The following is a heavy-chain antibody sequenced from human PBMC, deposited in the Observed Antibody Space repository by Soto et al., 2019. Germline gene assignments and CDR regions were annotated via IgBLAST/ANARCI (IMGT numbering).Heavy chain of an antibody. Sequence: QVQLVESGGGVVPPGRSLRLSCAASGFTFSSFTMHWVRQAPGKGLEWVAVISYDDGDNKYYADSVQGRFTISRDNSKNTLYLQMNRLRPEDTAVYYCARTTFVSGTPDFDYWGQGTLVTVSS. CDR1: GFTFSSFT. D-gene: IGHD6-19*01. CDR3: ARTTFVSGTPDFDY. V-gene: IGHV3-30-3*01. J-gene: IGHJ4*02. CDR2: ISYDDGDNK.